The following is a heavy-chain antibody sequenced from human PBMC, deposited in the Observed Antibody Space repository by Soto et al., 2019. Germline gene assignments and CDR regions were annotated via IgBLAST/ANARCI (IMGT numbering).Heavy chain of an antibody. J-gene: IGHJ4*02. CDR1: GFTFSSYA. CDR2: ISGSGGST. CDR3: AKRPIFGVVPQNVLLLFDY. Sequence: GGSLRLSCAASGFTFSSYAMSWVRQAPGKGLEWVSAISGSGGSTYYADSVKGRFTISRDNSKNTLYLQMNSLRAEDTAVYYCAKRPIFGVVPQNVLLLFDYWGQGTLVTVSS. D-gene: IGHD3-3*01. V-gene: IGHV3-23*01.